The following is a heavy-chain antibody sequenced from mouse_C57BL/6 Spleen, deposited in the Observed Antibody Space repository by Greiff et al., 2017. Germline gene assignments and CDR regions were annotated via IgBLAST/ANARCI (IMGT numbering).Heavy chain of an antibody. CDR1: GFNIKNTY. V-gene: IGHV14-3*01. D-gene: IGHD3-2*02. J-gene: IGHJ2*01. CDR2: IDPANGNT. CDR3: ARTSESSGYDYFDY. Sequence: VQLQQSVAELVRPGASVKLSCTASGFNIKNTYMHWVKQRPEQGLEWIGRIDPANGNTKYAPKFQGKATITAETSSNTAYLQLSRLKSEDAAIYYCARTSESSGYDYFDYWGQGTTLTVSS.